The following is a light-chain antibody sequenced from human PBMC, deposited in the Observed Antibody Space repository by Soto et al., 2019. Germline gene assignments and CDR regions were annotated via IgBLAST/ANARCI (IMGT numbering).Light chain of an antibody. CDR3: QQYNNWPSIT. V-gene: IGKV3-15*01. J-gene: IGKJ5*01. CDR1: QSVRTN. Sequence: EIVMTQSPVTLSVSPGVRATLSCRASQSVRTNLAWDQHKPGQAHRRILYGASTRATEIPARFSGSGSGTEITPTISSLQSQDFAVYYCQQYNNWPSITFGQGTRLEIK. CDR2: GAS.